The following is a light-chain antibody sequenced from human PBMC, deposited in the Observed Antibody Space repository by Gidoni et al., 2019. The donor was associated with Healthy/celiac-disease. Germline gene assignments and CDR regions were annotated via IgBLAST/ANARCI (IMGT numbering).Light chain of an antibody. CDR1: QSVSSY. CDR3: QQRSN. Sequence: EIVWTQSPATLSLSPGDRATLSCSASQSVSSYLAGYQQKPGQATRLLIYDASNRANGIPARFSGSGCGTDFTLTISSLEPEDFAVYYCQQRSNFGPGTKVEIK. CDR2: DAS. V-gene: IGKV3-11*01. J-gene: IGKJ3*01.